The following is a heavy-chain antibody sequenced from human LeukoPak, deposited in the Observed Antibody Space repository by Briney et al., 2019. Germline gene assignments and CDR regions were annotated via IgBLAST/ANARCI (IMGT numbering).Heavy chain of an antibody. CDR3: TRSCSSTSCHRQRYYYYYYYMDV. D-gene: IGHD2-2*01. J-gene: IGHJ6*03. V-gene: IGHV3-73*01. CDR2: IRSKANSYAT. Sequence: GGSLRLSCAASGFTFRGSAMHWVRQASGKGLEWVGRIRSKANSYATAYAASVKGRFTISRDDSKNTAYLQMNSLKTEDTAVYYCTRSCSSTSCHRQRYYYYYYYMDVWGKGTTVTVSS. CDR1: GFTFRGSA.